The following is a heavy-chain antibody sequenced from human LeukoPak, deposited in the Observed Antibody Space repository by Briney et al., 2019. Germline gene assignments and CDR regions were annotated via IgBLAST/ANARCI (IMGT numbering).Heavy chain of an antibody. CDR2: ISGGGGTT. J-gene: IGHJ4*02. CDR3: AKEVVLVVAAPGGLDY. V-gene: IGHV3-23*01. Sequence: GGSLRLSCAASGLTFSSFAMSWVRQAPGKGLEWVSVISGGGGTTYYADSVKGRFTISRDNSKNTLYLQMNSLRAEDTAVYYCAKEVVLVVAAPGGLDYWGQGTLVTVSS. CDR1: GLTFSSFA. D-gene: IGHD2-15*01.